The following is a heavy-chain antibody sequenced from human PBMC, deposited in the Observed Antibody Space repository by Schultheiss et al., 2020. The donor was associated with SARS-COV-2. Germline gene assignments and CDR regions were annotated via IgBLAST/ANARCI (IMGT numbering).Heavy chain of an antibody. Sequence: ASVKVSCKASGYTFTGYYIYWVRQAPGQGLEWMGRINPNSGATNYAQKFQGWVTMTRDTSISTAFMEVTRLKSDDTAVYYCARWVTTGGAYGLDVWGQGTTVTVSS. CDR2: INPNSGAT. CDR1: GYTFTGYY. D-gene: IGHD4-17*01. CDR3: ARWVTTGGAYGLDV. J-gene: IGHJ6*02. V-gene: IGHV1-2*04.